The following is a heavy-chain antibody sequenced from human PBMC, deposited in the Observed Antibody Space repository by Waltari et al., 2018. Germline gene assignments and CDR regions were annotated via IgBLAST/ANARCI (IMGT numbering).Heavy chain of an antibody. D-gene: IGHD3-16*01. CDR2: IWYDGSNK. CDR1: GFTFSSYG. V-gene: IGHV3-33*01. Sequence: QVQLVESGGGVVQPGRSLRLSCAASGFTFSSYGMHWVRQAPGKGLEWVAVIWYDGSNKYYADSVKGRFTISRDNSKNTLYLQMNSRRAEDTAVYYCAREIPNWGSDAFDIWGQGTMVTVSS. J-gene: IGHJ3*02. CDR3: AREIPNWGSDAFDI.